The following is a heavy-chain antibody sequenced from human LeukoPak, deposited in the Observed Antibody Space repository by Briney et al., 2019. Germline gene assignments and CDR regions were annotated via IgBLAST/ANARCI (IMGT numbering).Heavy chain of an antibody. CDR2: ISSSSSNM. CDR1: GFTFSTYS. CDR3: ARESRWQVDY. J-gene: IGHJ4*02. D-gene: IGHD5-24*01. Sequence: GGSLRLSCAASGFTFSTYSMNWVRQAPGKGLEWVSYISSSSSNMYYADSVKGRFTTSRDNAKNSLYLQMNSLRDEDTAVYYCARESRWQVDYWGQGTLVTVSS. V-gene: IGHV3-48*02.